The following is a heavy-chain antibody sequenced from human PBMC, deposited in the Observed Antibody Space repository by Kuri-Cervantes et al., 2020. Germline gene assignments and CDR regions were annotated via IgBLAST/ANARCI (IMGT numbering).Heavy chain of an antibody. V-gene: IGHV4-59*08. J-gene: IGHJ3*02. CDR1: GGSISSYY. CDR3: ARQMATKSDGAFDT. Sequence: ESLKISCTVSGGSISSYYWSWIRQPPGKGLEWIGYIYYSGSTNYNPSLKSRVTISVDTSKNQFSLKLSSVTAADTAVYYCARQMATKSDGAFDTWGQGTMVTVSS. CDR2: IYYSGST. D-gene: IGHD5-24*01.